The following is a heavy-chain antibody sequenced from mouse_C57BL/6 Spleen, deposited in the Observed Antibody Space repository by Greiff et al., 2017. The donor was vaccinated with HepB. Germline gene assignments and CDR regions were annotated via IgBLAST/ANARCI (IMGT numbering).Heavy chain of an antibody. CDR3: TKGLGRPYDMDY. V-gene: IGHV14-4*01. CDR2: IDPENGDT. Sequence: VQLKQSGAELVRPGASVKLSCTASGFNIKDDYMHWVKQRPEQGLEWIGWIDPENGDTESASKFQGKATITADTSSNTAYLQLSSLTSEDTAVLYCTKGLGRPYDMDYWGQRTSATVAS. CDR1: GFNIKDDY. D-gene: IGHD4-1*01. J-gene: IGHJ4*01.